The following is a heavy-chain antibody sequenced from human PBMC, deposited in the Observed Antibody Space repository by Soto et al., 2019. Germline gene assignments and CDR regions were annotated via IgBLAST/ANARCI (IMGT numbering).Heavy chain of an antibody. CDR3: ARSYSGIFYGYDP. V-gene: IGHV4-59*01. Sequence: SETLSLTCTVSGRSISRYHWGWIRQSPGKGMEWIGYVFYTGSTKYNPAHKRRLTISVDTSKNQFSLKLSSVSAADTGLYYCARSYSGIFYGYDPWGKGILVTV. CDR1: GRSISRYH. CDR2: VFYTGST. J-gene: IGHJ5*02. D-gene: IGHD1-26*01.